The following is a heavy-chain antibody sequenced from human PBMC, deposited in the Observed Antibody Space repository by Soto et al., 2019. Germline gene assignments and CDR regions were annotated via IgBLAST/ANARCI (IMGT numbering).Heavy chain of an antibody. Sequence: GGSLRLSCAASGFTFSSYSMNWVRRAPGKGLEWVSSISSSSSYIYYADSVKGRFTISRDNAKNSLYLQMNSLRAEDTAVYYCARDRSSGWYDYWGQGTLVTVSS. CDR3: ARDRSSGWYDY. CDR2: ISSSSSYI. V-gene: IGHV3-21*01. CDR1: GFTFSSYS. J-gene: IGHJ4*02. D-gene: IGHD6-19*01.